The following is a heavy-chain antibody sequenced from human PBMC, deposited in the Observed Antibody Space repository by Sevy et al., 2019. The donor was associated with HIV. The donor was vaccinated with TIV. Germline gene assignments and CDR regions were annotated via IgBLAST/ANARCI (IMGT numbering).Heavy chain of an antibody. D-gene: IGHD3-10*01. V-gene: IGHV3-23*01. Sequence: GGSLRLSCAASGFTFSSYVMSWVRQAPGKGLEWVSAISGSGGSTYYADSVKGRFTISRDNSKNTLYLQMNSLRAEDTAVYYCAKDRGSLLWAYYFDYWGQGTLVTVSS. CDR3: AKDRGSLLWAYYFDY. CDR1: GFTFSSYV. CDR2: ISGSGGST. J-gene: IGHJ4*02.